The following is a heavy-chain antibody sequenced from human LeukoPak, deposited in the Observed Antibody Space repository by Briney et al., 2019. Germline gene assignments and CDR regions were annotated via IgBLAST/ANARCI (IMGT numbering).Heavy chain of an antibody. Sequence: PGGSLRLSCAASGLDFRTYGMHWVRQAPGKGLEWVAVISYDGSSKYYADCERGLFTISRASPENTLYLQMNSLRVEDTALYYCAKEGYCSGGSCYDAFDIWGQGKMVTVSS. CDR1: GLDFRTYG. J-gene: IGHJ3*02. D-gene: IGHD2-15*01. CDR2: ISYDGSSK. V-gene: IGHV3-30*18. CDR3: AKEGYCSGGSCYDAFDI.